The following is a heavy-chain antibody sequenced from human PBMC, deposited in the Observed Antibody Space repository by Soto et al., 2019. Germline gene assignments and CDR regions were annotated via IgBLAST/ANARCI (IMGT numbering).Heavy chain of an antibody. V-gene: IGHV3-74*01. J-gene: IGHJ4*02. D-gene: IGHD3-10*01. CDR3: ARGIFGSGTANDY. Sequence: EVQLVESGGGLVQPGGSLRLSCAASGFTFTGSWMHWVRQAPGKGLVWVSRINGDGSGTSYADFVKGRFIISRDDAKNTLFLQMNSLRAEDTAVYYCARGIFGSGTANDYWGQGTLVTVSS. CDR2: INGDGSGT. CDR1: GFTFTGSW.